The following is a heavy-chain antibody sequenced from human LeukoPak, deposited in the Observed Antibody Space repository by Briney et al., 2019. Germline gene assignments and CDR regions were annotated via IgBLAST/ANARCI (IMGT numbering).Heavy chain of an antibody. Sequence: SVKVSCKASGGTFSSYAISWVRQAPGQGLEWMGRIIPILGIANYAQKFQGRVTITADKSTSTAYMELSSLRSEDTAVYYCASPRALYCSSTSCQTANGAFDIWGQGTMVTVSS. J-gene: IGHJ3*02. CDR1: GGTFSSYA. CDR3: ASPRALYCSSTSCQTANGAFDI. CDR2: IIPILGIA. V-gene: IGHV1-69*04. D-gene: IGHD2-2*01.